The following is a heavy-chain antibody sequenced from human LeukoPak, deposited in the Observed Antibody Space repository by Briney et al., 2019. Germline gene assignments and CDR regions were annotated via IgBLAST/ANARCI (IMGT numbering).Heavy chain of an antibody. Sequence: GGSLRLSCAASGFTFSNYAMNWVRQAPGKGLEWVSTIIGSSGSTFYADSVKGRFTIFKDTSKNTLYLHMSSLRADDTAVYYCAKGGYDYVEVAYFDYWGQGTLVTVSS. V-gene: IGHV3-23*01. CDR1: GFTFSNYA. J-gene: IGHJ4*02. D-gene: IGHD5-12*01. CDR3: AKGGYDYVEVAYFDY. CDR2: IIGSSGST.